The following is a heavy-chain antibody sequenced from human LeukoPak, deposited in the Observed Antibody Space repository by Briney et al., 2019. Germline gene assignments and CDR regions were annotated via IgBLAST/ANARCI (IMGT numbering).Heavy chain of an antibody. V-gene: IGHV3-73*01. Sequence: GGSLRLSCAASGFTFSGSAMHWVRQASGKGLEWVGRIRSKANSYATAYAASVKGRFTISRDDSKNTAYLQMNSLKTEDTAVCYCTSPPGIAVAGYYYYGMDVWGQGTTVTVSS. D-gene: IGHD6-19*01. CDR2: IRSKANSYAT. CDR1: GFTFSGSA. CDR3: TSPPGIAVAGYYYYGMDV. J-gene: IGHJ6*02.